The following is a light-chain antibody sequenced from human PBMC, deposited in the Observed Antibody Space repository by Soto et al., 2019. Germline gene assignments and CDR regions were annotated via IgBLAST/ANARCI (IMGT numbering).Light chain of an antibody. J-gene: IGKJ1*01. CDR2: DAS. Sequence: DTQMTQSPSALSASVGDRVTIACRASQSINNWLAWYQLKPGKAPKLLIYDASTLESGVPSRFSGSGSGTEFTLTTTSLQPDDFATYYCQQYASDSPTFGQGTKVDIK. CDR3: QQYASDSPT. V-gene: IGKV1-5*01. CDR1: QSINNW.